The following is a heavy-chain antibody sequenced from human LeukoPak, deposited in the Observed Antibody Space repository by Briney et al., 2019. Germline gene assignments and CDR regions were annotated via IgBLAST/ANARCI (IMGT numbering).Heavy chain of an antibody. D-gene: IGHD2-21*01. CDR1: GLTFSRYW. Sequence: GGSLTLSCGPSGLTFSRYWMSWVRQPPGKGLEWVANINQDGSQKNYVDSVKCRFTISRDNAKNSLYLQVNSLRAEDTAVYYCVTGDHGDYWGQGTLVTVSS. V-gene: IGHV3-7*01. J-gene: IGHJ4*02. CDR2: INQDGSQK. CDR3: VTGDHGDY.